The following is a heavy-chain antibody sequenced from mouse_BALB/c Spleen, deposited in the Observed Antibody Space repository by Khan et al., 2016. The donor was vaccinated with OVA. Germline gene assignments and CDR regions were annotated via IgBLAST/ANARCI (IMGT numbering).Heavy chain of an antibody. CDR1: GYSITSGYA. CDR3: ARGNYYGYYFDY. CDR2: ISYSGVT. D-gene: IGHD1-1*01. Sequence: EVELVESGPGLVKPSQSLSLTCTVTGYSITSGYAWNWIRQFPGNKLEWMGYISYSGVTSYTPSLKSRISITRDTSKNQFFLQWNSVTTEDTATYYCARGNYYGYYFDYGGQGTTLTVSS. V-gene: IGHV3-2*02. J-gene: IGHJ2*01.